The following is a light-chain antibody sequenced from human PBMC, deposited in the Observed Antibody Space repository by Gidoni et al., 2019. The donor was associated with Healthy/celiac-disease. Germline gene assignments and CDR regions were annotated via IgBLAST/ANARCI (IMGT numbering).Light chain of an antibody. CDR1: QSISSW. CDR2: KAS. V-gene: IGKV1-5*03. J-gene: IGKJ3*01. Sequence: DIQMTQSPSTLSASVGDRVTITCRASQSISSWLAWYQQKPGKAPKLLIYKASSLESGVPSRYGDSGSGTEFTLTISSLQPDDFATYYCQQYNTLVTFGPGTKVNIK. CDR3: QQYNTLVT.